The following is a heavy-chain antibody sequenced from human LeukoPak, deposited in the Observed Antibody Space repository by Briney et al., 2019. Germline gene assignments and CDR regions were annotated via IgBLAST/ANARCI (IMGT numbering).Heavy chain of an antibody. Sequence: GGSLRLSCVGSGFTFSDAWMSWVRQAPGKGLEWVGRIKSKSDGGRTDYAAPVQGRFTISRDDSRNTLYLQMNSLKTEDTAVYYCTTRRQDGWWGQGTLVTVS. CDR1: GFTFSDAW. D-gene: IGHD2-15*01. V-gene: IGHV3-15*01. J-gene: IGHJ4*02. CDR2: IKSKSDGGRT. CDR3: TTRRQDGW.